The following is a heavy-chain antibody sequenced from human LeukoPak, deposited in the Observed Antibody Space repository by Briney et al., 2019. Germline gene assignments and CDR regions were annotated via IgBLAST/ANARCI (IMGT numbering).Heavy chain of an antibody. Sequence: ASVKVSCKASGGTFSSYAISWVRQAPGQGLEWMGGIIPIFGTANYAQKFQGRVTITADESTSTAYKELSSLRSEDTAVYYCARGDSSGYYYFDYWGQGTLVTVSS. CDR3: ARGDSSGYYYFDY. CDR2: IIPIFGTA. V-gene: IGHV1-69*13. J-gene: IGHJ4*02. D-gene: IGHD3-22*01. CDR1: GGTFSSYA.